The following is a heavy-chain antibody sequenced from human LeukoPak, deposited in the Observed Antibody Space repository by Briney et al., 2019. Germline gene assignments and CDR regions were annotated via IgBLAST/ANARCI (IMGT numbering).Heavy chain of an antibody. CDR3: ASSEYYYDSSGSRAYYFDY. V-gene: IGHV4-39*07. Sequence: SETLSLTCTVSGGSISSNGYYWAWIRQPPGKGLEWIGEINHSGSTNYNPSLKSRVTISVDTSKNQFSLKLSSVTAADTAVYYCASSEYYYDSSGSRAYYFDYWGQGTLVTVSS. D-gene: IGHD3-22*01. J-gene: IGHJ4*02. CDR1: GGSISSNGYY. CDR2: INHSGST.